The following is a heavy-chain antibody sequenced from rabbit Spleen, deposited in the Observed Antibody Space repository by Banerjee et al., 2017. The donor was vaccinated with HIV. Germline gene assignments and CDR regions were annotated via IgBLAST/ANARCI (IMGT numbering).Heavy chain of an antibody. CDR1: GFSFNSGYD. V-gene: IGHV1S40*01. J-gene: IGHJ4*01. D-gene: IGHD1-1*01. CDR2: AYAGSSGST. CDR3: ARYTDGGYYGLNL. Sequence: QSLEESGGGLVKPGASLTLTCKASGFSFNSGYDMCWVRQAPGKGLEWVACAYAGSSGSTYSATWAKGRFTISKTSSTTVTLQMTSLTAADTATYFCARYTDGGYYGLNLWGPGTLVTVS.